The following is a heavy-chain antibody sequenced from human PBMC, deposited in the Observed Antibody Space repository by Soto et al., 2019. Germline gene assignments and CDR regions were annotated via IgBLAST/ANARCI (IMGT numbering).Heavy chain of an antibody. CDR1: GGSFSGYY. D-gene: IGHD3-3*01. CDR3: ASLEMATISPDFDAFDI. CDR2: INHSGST. Sequence: QVQLQQWGAGLLKPSETLSLTCAVYGGSFSGYYWSWIRQPPGKGLEWIGEINHSGSTNYNPSLKSRVTISVDTSKNQFSLKLSSVTAADTAVYYCASLEMATISPDFDAFDIWGQGTMVTVSS. J-gene: IGHJ3*02. V-gene: IGHV4-34*01.